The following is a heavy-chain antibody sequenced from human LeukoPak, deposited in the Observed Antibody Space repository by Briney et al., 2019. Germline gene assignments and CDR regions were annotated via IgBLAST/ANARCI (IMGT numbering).Heavy chain of an antibody. Sequence: GSLRLSCAVSGVTFMNYTMSWVRQPPGKGLEWVSAISGSGGSTYYADSVKGRFTISRDNSKNTLYLQMNSLRAEDTAVYYCARDGAYYYDSSGYYNFADYWGQGTLVTVSS. CDR2: ISGSGGST. CDR1: GVTFMNYT. V-gene: IGHV3-23*01. J-gene: IGHJ4*02. D-gene: IGHD3-22*01. CDR3: ARDGAYYYDSSGYYNFADY.